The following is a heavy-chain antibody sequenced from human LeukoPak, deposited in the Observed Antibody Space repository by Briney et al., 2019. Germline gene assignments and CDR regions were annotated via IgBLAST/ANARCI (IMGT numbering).Heavy chain of an antibody. CDR2: INHSGST. CDR1: GGSFSGYY. Sequence: PSETLSLTCAVYGGSFSGYYWSWIRQPPGKGLEWIGEINHSGSTNYNPSLKSRVTISVDTSKNQFSLKLSSVTAADTAVYYCARTIVVVPAAMLPYYYYMDVWGKGTTVTVSS. J-gene: IGHJ6*03. D-gene: IGHD2-2*01. CDR3: ARTIVVVPAAMLPYYYYMDV. V-gene: IGHV4-34*01.